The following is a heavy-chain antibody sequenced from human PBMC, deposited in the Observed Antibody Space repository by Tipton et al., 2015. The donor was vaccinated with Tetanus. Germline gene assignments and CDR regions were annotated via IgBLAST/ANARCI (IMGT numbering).Heavy chain of an antibody. V-gene: IGHV1-69*01. D-gene: IGHD3-22*01. CDR2: IIPIFGTA. J-gene: IGHJ3*02. CDR3: ARDRSDYDDSSGYYPDAFDI. CDR1: GGTFSSYA. Sequence: QSGAEVKKPGSSVKVSCKASGGTFSSYAISWVRQAPGQGLEWMGGIIPIFGTANYAQKFQGRVTITADESTSTAYMELSSLRSEDTAVYYCARDRSDYDDSSGYYPDAFDIWGQGTMVTVSS.